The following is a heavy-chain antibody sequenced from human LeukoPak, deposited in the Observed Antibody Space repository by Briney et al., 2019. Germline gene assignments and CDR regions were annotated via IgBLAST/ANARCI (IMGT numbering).Heavy chain of an antibody. V-gene: IGHV3-23*01. CDR2: IGATSGGT. Sequence: PGGSLRLSCAASGFTFSNYAMSWVRQAPGKGLEWVSSIGATSGGTYYADSVKGRFTISRDNSKNTLYLQMNSLRAEDTAIYYCVKRSPYYVDYWGQGTLVTVSS. J-gene: IGHJ4*02. CDR1: GFTFSNYA. CDR3: VKRSPYYVDY.